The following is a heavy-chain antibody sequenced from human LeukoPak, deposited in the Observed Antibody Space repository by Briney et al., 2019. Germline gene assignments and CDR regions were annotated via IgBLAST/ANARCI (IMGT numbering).Heavy chain of an antibody. Sequence: ASVKVSCKASGYTFPSYFMHWVRQAPGQGLEWMGIINPTGGSTTYAQKFQGRVTMTRDTSTSTVYMELSSLRSDDTAVYYCAISGTELFHWFDPWGQGTLVTVSS. D-gene: IGHD1-1*01. CDR1: GYTFPSYF. J-gene: IGHJ5*02. CDR3: AISGTELFHWFDP. CDR2: INPTGGST. V-gene: IGHV1-46*01.